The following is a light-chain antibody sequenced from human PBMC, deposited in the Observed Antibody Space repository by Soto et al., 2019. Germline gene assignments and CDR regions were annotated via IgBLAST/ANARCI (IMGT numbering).Light chain of an antibody. CDR2: GAS. CDR1: QSVSSSY. Sequence: EIVLTQSPGTLSLSPGQTATLSSRASQSVSSSYLAWYQQKPGQAPRLLIYGASTRATGIPARFSGSGSGTDFTLTISSLEPEDFAVYYCQQRSNWPPITFGQGTRLEIK. CDR3: QQRSNWPPIT. J-gene: IGKJ5*01. V-gene: IGKV3D-20*02.